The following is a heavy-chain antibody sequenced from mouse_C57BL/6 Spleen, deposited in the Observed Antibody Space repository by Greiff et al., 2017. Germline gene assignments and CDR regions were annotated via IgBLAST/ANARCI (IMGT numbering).Heavy chain of an antibody. CDR2: IDPSDSYT. CDR1: GYTFTSYW. J-gene: IGHJ2*01. CDR3: ARPITTAGDY. Sequence: VQLQQPGAELVRPGTSVKLSCKASGYTFTSYWMHWVKQRPGQGLEWIGVIDPSDSYTNYNQKFKGKATLTVDTSSSTAYMQLSSLTSEDSAVYYCARPITTAGDYWGQGTTLTVSS. D-gene: IGHD1-2*01. V-gene: IGHV1-59*01.